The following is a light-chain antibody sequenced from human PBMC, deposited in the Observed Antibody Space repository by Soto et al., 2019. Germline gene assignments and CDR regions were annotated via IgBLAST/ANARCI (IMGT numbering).Light chain of an antibody. V-gene: IGKV1-9*01. CDR3: QQTRSYPST. CDR1: HGITSY. CDR2: GAS. Sequence: IQLTQSPSSLSASVGDSVTITCRASHGITSYLAWYQQKPGKAPNLLIYGASTLQRGVPSRFSGSGSGTDFTITINSLQAEVFATYYCQQTRSYPSTFGGGTKVDIK. J-gene: IGKJ4*01.